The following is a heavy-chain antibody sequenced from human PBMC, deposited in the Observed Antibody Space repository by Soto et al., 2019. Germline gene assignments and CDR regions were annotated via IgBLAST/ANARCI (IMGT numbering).Heavy chain of an antibody. CDR2: INHSGST. CDR1: GGSFSGYY. V-gene: IGHV4-34*01. CDR3: ATRDSSGMAV. J-gene: IGHJ6*02. Sequence: PSETLCVTCAVYGGSFSGYYWSWIRQPPGKGLEWIGEINHSGSTNYNPSLKSRVTISVDTSKNQFSLKLSSVTAADTAVYYCATRDSSGMAVWAHWTTLTVS.